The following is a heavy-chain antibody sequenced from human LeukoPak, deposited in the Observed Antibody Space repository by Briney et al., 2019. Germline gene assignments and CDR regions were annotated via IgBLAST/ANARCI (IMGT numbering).Heavy chain of an antibody. Sequence: PSETLSLTCSVSGGSIRRNFWAWMRRPPGKGLEWIGYIHQSGGANYNPSLKSRVTMSVDTSNNQLSLKLSSVSAADTAIYYCATVREALGAAGTWFDPWDHGTLVTVSS. CDR3: ATVREALGAAGTWFDP. CDR2: IHQSGGA. V-gene: IGHV4-59*01. J-gene: IGHJ5*02. D-gene: IGHD6-13*01. CDR1: GGSIRRNF.